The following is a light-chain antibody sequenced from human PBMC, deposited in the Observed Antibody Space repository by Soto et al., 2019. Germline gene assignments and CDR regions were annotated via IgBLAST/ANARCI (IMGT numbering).Light chain of an antibody. J-gene: IGLJ1*01. V-gene: IGLV2-8*01. CDR3: KSYAGSYTYV. CDR2: EVV. Sequence: QSVLTQPPSASGSPGQSVTISCTGTKSVIGVYDFVSWDPHHPGKAPRLIIYEVVQRPSGVPDRFSGSKSGNTASLTVSGLQGADGVYYFCKSYAGSYTYVVGRGTNVTVL. CDR1: KSVIGVYDF.